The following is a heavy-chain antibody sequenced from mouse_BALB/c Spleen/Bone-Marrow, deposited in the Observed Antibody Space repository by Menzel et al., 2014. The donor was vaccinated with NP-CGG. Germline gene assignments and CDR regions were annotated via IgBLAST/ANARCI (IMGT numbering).Heavy chain of an antibody. Sequence: EVKLLESGPSLVKPSQTLSLTCSVTGDSITSGYRNWIRKFPGNRLEYMGYISHSGSTYYNPSLKSRISITRDTSKNQYYLQLNSVTTEDTATYYCARAGYRYDVGYAMDYWGQGTSVTVSS. CDR2: ISHSGST. J-gene: IGHJ4*01. CDR3: ARAGYRYDVGYAMDY. V-gene: IGHV3-8*02. CDR1: GDSITSGY. D-gene: IGHD2-14*01.